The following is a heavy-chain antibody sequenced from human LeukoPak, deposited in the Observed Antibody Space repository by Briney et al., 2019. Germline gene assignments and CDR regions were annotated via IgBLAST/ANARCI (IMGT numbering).Heavy chain of an antibody. D-gene: IGHD4-23*01. CDR3: ARDQPQLYYGGNVRLPYYYYGMDV. Sequence: ASVKVSCKASGYTFTSYGISWVRQAPGQGLEWMGWISAYNGSTNYAQKLQGRVTMTTDTPTSTAYMELRSLRSDDTAVYYCARDQPQLYYGGNVRLPYYYYGMDVWGQGTTVTVSS. J-gene: IGHJ6*02. CDR2: ISAYNGST. CDR1: GYTFTSYG. V-gene: IGHV1-18*01.